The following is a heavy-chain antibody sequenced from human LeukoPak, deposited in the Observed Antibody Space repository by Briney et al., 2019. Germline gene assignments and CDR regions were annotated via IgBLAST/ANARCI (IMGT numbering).Heavy chain of an antibody. CDR2: TRNKANSYTT. CDR3: TTDKGWSYGDYVTY. V-gene: IGHV3-72*01. J-gene: IGHJ4*02. D-gene: IGHD4-17*01. Sequence: PGGSLRLSCAASGFTFSDHYMDWVRQAPGKGLEWVGRTRNKANSYTTEYAASVKGRFTISRDDSKNTLYLQMNSLKTEDTAVYYCTTDKGWSYGDYVTYWGQGTLVTVSS. CDR1: GFTFSDHY.